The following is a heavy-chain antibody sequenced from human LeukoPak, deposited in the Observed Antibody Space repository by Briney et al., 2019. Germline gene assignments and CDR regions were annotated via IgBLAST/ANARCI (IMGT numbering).Heavy chain of an antibody. D-gene: IGHD5-18*01. V-gene: IGHV3-7*01. CDR2: IKLDGSEK. Sequence: GGSLRLSCAASGFIFSDYWMNWVRQAPGKGLEWVANIKLDGSEKYYVDSVKGRFTISRDNAKNSLYLQMNSLRAEDTAVYYCARVKGAYRYGSDYWGQGTLVTVSS. CDR1: GFIFSDYW. CDR3: ARVKGAYRYGSDY. J-gene: IGHJ4*02.